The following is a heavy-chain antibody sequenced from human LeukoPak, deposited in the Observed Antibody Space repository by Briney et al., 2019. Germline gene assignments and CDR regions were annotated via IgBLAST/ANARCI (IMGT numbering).Heavy chain of an antibody. J-gene: IGHJ4*02. V-gene: IGHV4-4*02. CDR1: GGSISSSNW. CDR3: ARGGSSSWYGLLDY. D-gene: IGHD6-13*01. CDR2: IYHSGST. Sequence: SGTLSLTCAVSGGSISSSNWWSWVRQPPGKGLEWIGEIYHSGSTNYNPSLKSRVTISVGKSKNQFSLKLSSVTAADTAVYYCARGGSSSWYGLLDYWGQGTLVTVSS.